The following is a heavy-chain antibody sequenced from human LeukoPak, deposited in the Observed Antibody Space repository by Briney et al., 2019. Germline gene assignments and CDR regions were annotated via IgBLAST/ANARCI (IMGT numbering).Heavy chain of an antibody. CDR3: ATPGSWGGSGSYYLGYFDY. CDR2: ISSSGSTI. Sequence: PGGSLRLSCAASGFTFSDYYMSWIRQAPGKGLEWVSYISSSGSTIYYADSVKGRFTISRDNAKNSLYLQMNSLRAEDTAVYYCATPGSWGGSGSYYLGYFDYWGQGTLVTVSS. J-gene: IGHJ4*02. V-gene: IGHV3-11*01. CDR1: GFTFSDYY. D-gene: IGHD3-10*01.